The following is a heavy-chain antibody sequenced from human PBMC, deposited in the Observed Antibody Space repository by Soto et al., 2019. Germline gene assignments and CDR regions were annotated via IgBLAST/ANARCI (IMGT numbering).Heavy chain of an antibody. Sequence: GGSLRLSCAASGFTFDDYAMHWVRQAPGKGLEWVSGISWNSGSIGYADSVKGRFTISRDNAKNSLYLQMNSLRAEDTALYYCAKDLSKRAAAGTADYWGQGTLVTVSS. CDR3: AKDLSKRAAAGTADY. V-gene: IGHV3-9*01. CDR2: ISWNSGSI. J-gene: IGHJ4*02. D-gene: IGHD6-13*01. CDR1: GFTFDDYA.